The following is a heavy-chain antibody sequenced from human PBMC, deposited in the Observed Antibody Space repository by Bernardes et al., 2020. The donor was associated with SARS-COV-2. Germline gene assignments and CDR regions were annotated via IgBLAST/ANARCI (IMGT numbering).Heavy chain of an antibody. D-gene: IGHD3-22*01. V-gene: IGHV1-18*01. J-gene: IGHJ4*02. Sequence: ASVKVSCKASGYFFTSYGISWVRQAPGQGLEWMGWASAYNGNTNYAQKLKGRVTMTTDASTTTAYMELRSLRSDDTALYYCVRGYSESSGYSLFDHWGQGTLVTVSS. CDR2: ASAYNGNT. CDR3: VRGYSESSGYSLFDH. CDR1: GYFFTSYG.